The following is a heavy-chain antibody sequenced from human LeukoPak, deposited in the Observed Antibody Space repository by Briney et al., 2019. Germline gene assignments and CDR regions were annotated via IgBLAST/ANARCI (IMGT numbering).Heavy chain of an antibody. CDR3: AKDSATVIPTYYFDY. D-gene: IGHD4-17*01. CDR1: GGSISSSN. Sequence: ETLSLTCAVSGGSISSSNWWSWVRQPPGKGLEWVSAISGSGGSTYYADSVKGRFTISRDNSKNTLYLQMNSLRAEDTAVYYCAKDSATVIPTYYFDYWGQGTLVTVSS. J-gene: IGHJ4*02. CDR2: ISGSGGST. V-gene: IGHV3-23*01.